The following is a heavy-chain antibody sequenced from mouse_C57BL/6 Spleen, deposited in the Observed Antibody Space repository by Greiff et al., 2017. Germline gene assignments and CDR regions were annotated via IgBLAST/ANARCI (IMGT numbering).Heavy chain of an antibody. Sequence: QVQLQQPGAELVRPGTSVKLSCKASGYTFTSYWMHWVKQRPGQGLEWIGVIDPSDSYTNYNQTFKGKATLTVDTSSSTAYMQLSSLTSEDSAVYYCARSDYFDYWGQGTTLTVSS. CDR2: IDPSDSYT. J-gene: IGHJ2*01. V-gene: IGHV1-59*01. CDR1: GYTFTSYW. CDR3: ARSDYFDY.